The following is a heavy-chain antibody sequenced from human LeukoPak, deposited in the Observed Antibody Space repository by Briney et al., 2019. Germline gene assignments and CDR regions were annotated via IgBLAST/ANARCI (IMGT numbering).Heavy chain of an antibody. D-gene: IGHD3-10*01. CDR1: GGTFSSYA. Sequence: ASVKVSCKASGGTFSSYAISWVRQAPGQGLEWMGWISAYNGNTNYAQKLQGRVTMTTDTSTSTAYMELRSLRSDDTAVYYCAREYTMVRGVQNSPRWFDPWGQGTLVTVSS. CDR2: ISAYNGNT. CDR3: AREYTMVRGVQNSPRWFDP. V-gene: IGHV1-18*01. J-gene: IGHJ5*02.